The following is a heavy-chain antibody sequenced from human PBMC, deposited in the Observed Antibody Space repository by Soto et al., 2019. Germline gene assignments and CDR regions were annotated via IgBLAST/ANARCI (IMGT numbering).Heavy chain of an antibody. J-gene: IGHJ3*02. CDR2: ISANNGNT. V-gene: IGHV1-18*01. CDR3: ARDLQFYSDSSGYRDVFDI. Sequence: ASVKLSCEACGYRYTTYGISWVRQAPGQGLEWMGWISANNGNTYYAQKFQGRVTMNTDTPTRTIYMELRSLRSDDTAVYYCARDLQFYSDSSGYRDVFDIWGQGTMVTVSS. D-gene: IGHD3-22*01. CDR1: GYRYTTYG.